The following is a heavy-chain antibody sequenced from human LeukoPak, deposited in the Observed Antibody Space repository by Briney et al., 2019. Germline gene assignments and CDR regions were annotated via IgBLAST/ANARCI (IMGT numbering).Heavy chain of an antibody. Sequence: SETLSLTCTVSGGSISSYYWSWIRQPAGKGLEWIGRIYTSGSTNYNPSLKSRVTMSVDTSKNQFSLKLSSVTAADTAVYYCAGGGIVGATRAFDIWGQGTMVTVSS. V-gene: IGHV4-4*07. CDR1: GGSISSYY. J-gene: IGHJ3*02. CDR3: AGGGIVGATRAFDI. D-gene: IGHD1-26*01. CDR2: IYTSGST.